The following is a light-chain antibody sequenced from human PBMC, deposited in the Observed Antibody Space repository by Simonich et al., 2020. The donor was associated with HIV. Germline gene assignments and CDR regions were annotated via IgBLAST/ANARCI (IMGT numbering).Light chain of an antibody. V-gene: IGKV3-15*01. CDR2: AAS. CDR3: QQYNNWPYT. CDR1: QSVSSN. Sequence: EIVMTQSPATLSVSPGERAALSCRASQSVSSNLARYQQKPGQAPRLLIYAASTRAPGIPARFSGSGSGTEFTLTISSLQSEDFAVYYCQQYNNWPYTFGQGTKLEIK. J-gene: IGKJ2*01.